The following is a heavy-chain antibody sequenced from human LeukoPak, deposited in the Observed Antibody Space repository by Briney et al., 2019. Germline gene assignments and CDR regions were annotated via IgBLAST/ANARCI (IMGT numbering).Heavy chain of an antibody. Sequence: PGGSLRLSCAASGFTFSSYGMNWVRQTPGKGLEWVSGISGSGTSTYYADSVKGRFTISRDNSKSTLYLQMNSLRAEDTAVYYCAKSGYNRFDYWGQGILVTVSS. V-gene: IGHV3-23*01. J-gene: IGHJ4*02. D-gene: IGHD5-24*01. CDR3: AKSGYNRFDY. CDR1: GFTFSSYG. CDR2: ISGSGTST.